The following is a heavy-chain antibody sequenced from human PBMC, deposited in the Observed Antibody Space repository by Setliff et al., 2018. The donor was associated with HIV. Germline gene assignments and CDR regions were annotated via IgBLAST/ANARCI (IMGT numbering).Heavy chain of an antibody. CDR2: IYHSGST. Sequence: PSETLSLTCAVSGFSISTNYYWGWIRQPPGKGLDWIGSIYHSGSTYYNPSLKSRVTISVDTSKNQFSLELSSVTAADTAVYYCARSPTSNYLYYFDFWGQGTLVTVSS. CDR3: ARSPTSNYLYYFDF. J-gene: IGHJ4*02. D-gene: IGHD4-4*01. V-gene: IGHV4-38-2*01. CDR1: GFSISTNYY.